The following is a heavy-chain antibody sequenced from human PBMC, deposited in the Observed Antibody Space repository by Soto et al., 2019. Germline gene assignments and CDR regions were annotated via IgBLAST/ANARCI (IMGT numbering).Heavy chain of an antibody. Sequence: SETLSLTCTGSGGSISNSYWSWIRQSPEKGLEWIGYIYSSGSTNYNPSLNSRVTISVDTSKNQFSLKLSSLSAADTAVYYCARHGSNSGSYPEYLPHPGQGTLVPVSS. CDR3: ARHGSNSGSYPEYLPH. CDR2: IYSSGST. D-gene: IGHD1-26*01. CDR1: GGSISNSY. J-gene: IGHJ1*01. V-gene: IGHV4-59*08.